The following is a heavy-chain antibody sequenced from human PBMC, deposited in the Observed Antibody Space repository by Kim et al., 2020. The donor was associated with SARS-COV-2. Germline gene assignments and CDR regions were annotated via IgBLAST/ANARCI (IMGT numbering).Heavy chain of an antibody. V-gene: IGHV1-69*04. D-gene: IGHD3-10*01. CDR2: IIPILGIA. CDR3: ARGYYYGSGSYPLYGMDV. J-gene: IGHJ6*02. CDR1: GGTFSSYA. Sequence: SVKVSCKASGGTFSSYAISWVRQAPGQGLEWMGRIIPILGIANYAQKFQGRVTITADKSTSTAYMELSSLRSEDTAVYYCARGYYYGSGSYPLYGMDVWGQGTTVTVSS.